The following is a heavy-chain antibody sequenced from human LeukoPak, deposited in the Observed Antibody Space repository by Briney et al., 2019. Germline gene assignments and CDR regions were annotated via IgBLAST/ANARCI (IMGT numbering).Heavy chain of an antibody. CDR2: IYPSDSDT. CDR1: GYSFTEYW. V-gene: IGHV5-51*01. Sequence: GESLKISCKGSGYSFTEYWIGWVRQMPGKGLEWMGIIYPSDSDTKYSPSFQGQVTISVDKSISTAYLQWSSLKTSDSAMYYCAKGYWYFDLWGRGTLLTVSS. CDR3: AKGYWYFDL. J-gene: IGHJ2*01.